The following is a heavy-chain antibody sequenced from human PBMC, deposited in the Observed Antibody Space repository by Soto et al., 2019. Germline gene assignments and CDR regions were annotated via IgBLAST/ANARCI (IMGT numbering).Heavy chain of an antibody. CDR2: TYYRSKWYN. CDR3: SRVRDINYGDYGFDY. V-gene: IGHV6-1*01. Sequence: SQTLSLTCAISGDSVSSNSAAWNWIRQSPSRGLEWLGRTYYRSKWYNDYAVSVKSRITINPDTSKNQFSLQLNSVTPEYTAVYYCSRVRDINYGDYGFDYWSQGTLVPVSS. CDR1: GDSVSSNSAA. D-gene: IGHD4-17*01. J-gene: IGHJ4*02.